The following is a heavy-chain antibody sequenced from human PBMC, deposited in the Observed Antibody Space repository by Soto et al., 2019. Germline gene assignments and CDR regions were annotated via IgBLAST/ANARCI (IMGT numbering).Heavy chain of an antibody. CDR3: ARQEAGEYYYGMDV. Sequence: PSETLSLTCTVSGGSISSYYWSWIRQPPGKGLEWIGYIYYSGSTNYNPSLKSRVTISVDTSKNQFSLKLSSVTAADTAVYYCARQEAGEYYYGMDVWGQGTTVT. V-gene: IGHV4-59*08. J-gene: IGHJ6*02. CDR1: GGSISSYY. CDR2: IYYSGST. D-gene: IGHD2-21*01.